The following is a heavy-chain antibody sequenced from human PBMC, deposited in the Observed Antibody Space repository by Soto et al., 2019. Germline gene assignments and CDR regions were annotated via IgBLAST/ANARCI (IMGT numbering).Heavy chain of an antibody. J-gene: IGHJ6*02. V-gene: IGHV3-9*01. Sequence: EVQLVESGGGLVQPGRSLRLSCAASGFTFDDYAMHWVRQAPGKGLEWVSGISWNSGSIGYADSVKGRFTISRDNAKNSLYLQMNSLRAEDTALYYCAKESYSGYEYYYYYGMDVWGQGTTVTVSS. CDR1: GFTFDDYA. CDR3: AKESYSGYEYYYYYGMDV. D-gene: IGHD5-12*01. CDR2: ISWNSGSI.